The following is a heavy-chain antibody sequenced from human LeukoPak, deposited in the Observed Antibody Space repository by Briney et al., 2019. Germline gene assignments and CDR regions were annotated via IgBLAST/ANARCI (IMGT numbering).Heavy chain of an antibody. J-gene: IGHJ4*02. CDR3: AKTGWYCSGGNCYGPNLYYFQY. CDR2: ISGSGGNT. V-gene: IGHV3-23*01. CDR1: GFTFSSYA. Sequence: GGSLRLSCAASGFTFSSYAMSWVRQAPGKGLEWVSVISGSGGNTVYADSVKGRFTISRDNSKNTLYLQMNSLRAEDTAAYYCAKTGWYCSGGNCYGPNLYYFQYWGQGTLVTVSS. D-gene: IGHD2-15*01.